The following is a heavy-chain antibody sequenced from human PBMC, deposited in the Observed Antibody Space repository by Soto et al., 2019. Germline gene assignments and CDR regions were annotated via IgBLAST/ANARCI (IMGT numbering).Heavy chain of an antibody. D-gene: IGHD3-22*01. Sequence: QVQLVQSGAEVKKPGASVKVSCKASGYTFTSYDINWVRQATGQGLEWMGWMNPNSGNTGYAQKFQGRVTMTRNTSISTAYMELSSLRSEDTAVYYCARGPSRSVSRMIVVANKGSNWFDPWGQGTLVTVSS. CDR1: GYTFTSYD. J-gene: IGHJ5*02. CDR3: ARGPSRSVSRMIVVANKGSNWFDP. CDR2: MNPNSGNT. V-gene: IGHV1-8*01.